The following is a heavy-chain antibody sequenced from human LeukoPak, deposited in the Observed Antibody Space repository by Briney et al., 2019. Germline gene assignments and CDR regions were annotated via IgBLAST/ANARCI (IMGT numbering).Heavy chain of an antibody. J-gene: IGHJ4*02. CDR1: GYTFTGYY. Sequence: ASVKVSCKASGYTFTGYYMHWVRQAPGQGLEWMGWINPNSGGTNYAQKFQGRVTMTRGTSISTAYMELSRLRSDDTAVYYCARDRYYDSSGYYYMEYYFDYWGQGTLVTVSS. CDR3: ARDRYYDSSGYYYMEYYFDY. D-gene: IGHD3-22*01. V-gene: IGHV1-2*02. CDR2: INPNSGGT.